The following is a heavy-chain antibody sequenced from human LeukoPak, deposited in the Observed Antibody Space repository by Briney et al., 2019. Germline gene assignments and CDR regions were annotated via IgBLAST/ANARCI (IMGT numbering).Heavy chain of an antibody. CDR2: ITSSGGST. D-gene: IGHD1-26*01. CDR1: GFTFSHYA. Sequence: TGGSLRLSCAASGFTFSHYAMSWVRQAPGKGLEWVSSITSSGGSTYYADSVKGRFTISRDNSQNTLSLQMNSLRGEDTAVYYCATSSGGYYAYWGQGALVTVSS. CDR3: ATSSGGYYAY. J-gene: IGHJ4*02. V-gene: IGHV3-23*01.